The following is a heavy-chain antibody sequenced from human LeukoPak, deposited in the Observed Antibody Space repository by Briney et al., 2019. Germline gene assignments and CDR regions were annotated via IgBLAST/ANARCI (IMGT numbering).Heavy chain of an antibody. Sequence: ASVKVSCKASGGTFSSYAISWVRQAPGQGLEWMGGIIPIFGTANYAQKFQGRVTITADESTSTAYMELSSLRSEDTAVYYCARGTGYSYNTGEWGQGTMVTVSS. V-gene: IGHV1-69*13. J-gene: IGHJ3*01. CDR3: ARGTGYSYNTGE. CDR1: GGTFSSYA. CDR2: IIPIFGTA. D-gene: IGHD5-18*01.